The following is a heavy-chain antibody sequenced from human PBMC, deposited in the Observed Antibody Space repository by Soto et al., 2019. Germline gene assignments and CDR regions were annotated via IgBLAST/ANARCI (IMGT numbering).Heavy chain of an antibody. Sequence: SETLSLTCTVAGGSISSYYWSWIRQPPGKGLEWIGYIYYSGSTNYNPSLKSRVTISVDTSKNQFSLKLSSVTAADTAVYYCAREGYYYDSSGYSNWFDPWGQGTLVTV. V-gene: IGHV4-59*01. CDR2: IYYSGST. CDR3: AREGYYYDSSGYSNWFDP. D-gene: IGHD3-22*01. J-gene: IGHJ5*02. CDR1: GGSISSYY.